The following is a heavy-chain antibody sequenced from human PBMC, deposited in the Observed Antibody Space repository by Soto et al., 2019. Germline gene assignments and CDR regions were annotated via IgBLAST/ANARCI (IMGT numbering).Heavy chain of an antibody. D-gene: IGHD3-16*01. V-gene: IGHV3-20*04. J-gene: IGHJ4*02. CDR1: GFFFGAHA. Sequence: PGGSLRLSCAASGFFFGAHAMSWVRQAPGKGLEWVSAINWIGGSTNYADSMKDRFTISRDNAKNSLYLQMSSLRAEDTALYYCARHGGTPDLYFDYWGQGT. CDR2: INWIGGST. CDR3: ARHGGTPDLYFDY.